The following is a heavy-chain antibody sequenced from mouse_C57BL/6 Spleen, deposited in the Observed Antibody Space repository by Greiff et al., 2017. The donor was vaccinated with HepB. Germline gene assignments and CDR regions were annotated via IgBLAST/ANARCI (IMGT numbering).Heavy chain of an antibody. D-gene: IGHD1-1*01. CDR1: GYAFSSYW. CDR2: IYPGDGDT. V-gene: IGHV1-80*01. Sequence: QVQLKESGAELVKPGASVKISCKASGYAFSSYWMNWVKQRPGKGLEWIGQIYPGDGDTNYNGKFKGKATLTADKSSSTAYMQLSSLTSEDSAVYFCAKLPIYYAMDYWGQGTPVTVSS. CDR3: AKLPIYYAMDY. J-gene: IGHJ4*01.